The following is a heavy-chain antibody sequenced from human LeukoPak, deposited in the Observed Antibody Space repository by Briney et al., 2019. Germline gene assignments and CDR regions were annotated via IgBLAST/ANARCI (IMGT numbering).Heavy chain of an antibody. D-gene: IGHD2-2*01. CDR2: ISGSGGST. V-gene: IGHV3-23*01. CDR3: LVPAGQVSNWFDP. J-gene: IGHJ5*02. CDR1: GFTFSSYA. Sequence: PGGSLRLSCAASGFTFSSYAMSWVRQAPGNGLEWVSAISGSGGSTYYADSVKGRFTISRDNSKNTLYLQMNSLRAEDTAVYYCLVPAGQVSNWFDPWGQGTLVTVSS.